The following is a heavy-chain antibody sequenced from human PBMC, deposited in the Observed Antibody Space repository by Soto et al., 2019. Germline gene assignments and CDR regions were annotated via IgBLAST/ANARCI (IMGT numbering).Heavy chain of an antibody. Sequence: GGSVRLSCAVCGFTVSSSYMSWVRQAPGKGLEWVSVIYSSGATYYADSVKGRFTISRDTSKNTVHLQINSLRAEDTSVYHCGAALGMNVTIGTMWLVPGGQGTLVPVSS. CDR3: GAALGMNVTIGTMWLVP. CDR1: GFTVSSSY. V-gene: IGHV3-53*01. CDR2: IYSSGAT. D-gene: IGHD6-6*01. J-gene: IGHJ5*02.